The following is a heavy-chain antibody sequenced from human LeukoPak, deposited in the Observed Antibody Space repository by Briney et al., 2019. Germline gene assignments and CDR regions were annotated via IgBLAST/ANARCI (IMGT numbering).Heavy chain of an antibody. D-gene: IGHD1-26*01. Sequence: GGSLRLSCAASGFTVSSNYMSWVRQAPGKGLEWVSVIYSGGTTYYADSVKGRFTISRDNSNNTLYLQMNSLRAEDTAVYYCARNRRMVGPTDPFEYWGQGTLVTVSS. V-gene: IGHV3-66*01. CDR1: GFTVSSNY. CDR3: ARNRRMVGPTDPFEY. CDR2: IYSGGTT. J-gene: IGHJ4*02.